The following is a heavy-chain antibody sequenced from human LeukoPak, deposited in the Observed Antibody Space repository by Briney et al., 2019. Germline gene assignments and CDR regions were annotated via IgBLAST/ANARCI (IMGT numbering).Heavy chain of an antibody. CDR3: ARDFDAFDI. J-gene: IGHJ3*02. Sequence: GGSLRLSCAVSGFIVSSNSISWVRQAPGKGLEWVSIIYSGGSTYYTDSVKGRFTISRDNSKNTVYLQMNSLRAEDTAVYYCARDFDAFDIWGQGTMVTVSS. CDR2: IYSGGST. V-gene: IGHV3-53*01. CDR1: GFIVSSNS.